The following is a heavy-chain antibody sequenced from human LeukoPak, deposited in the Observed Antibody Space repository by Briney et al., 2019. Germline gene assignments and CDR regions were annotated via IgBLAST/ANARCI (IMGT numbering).Heavy chain of an antibody. D-gene: IGHD2-15*01. CDR3: VRHLSAGRPAFDI. CDR2: IYYSGST. CDR1: GGSINSYY. Sequence: SEILSLTCTVSGGSINSYYWSWIRQPPGKGLEWIGYIYYSGSTNYNPSLKSRVTISVDTSNNKFSLKLTSLTAADMAVYYCVRHLSAGRPAFDIWGQGTMVTVSS. J-gene: IGHJ3*02. V-gene: IGHV4-59*08.